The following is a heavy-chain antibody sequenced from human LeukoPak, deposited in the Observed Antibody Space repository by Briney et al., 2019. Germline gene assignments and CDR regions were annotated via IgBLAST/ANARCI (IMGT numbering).Heavy chain of an antibody. J-gene: IGHJ4*02. D-gene: IGHD3-10*01. CDR3: VRNMVRGVVYFDS. Sequence: GGFLRLSFAASGFIFSDYNMNWGRPAPGKGLEWLSYISSSSSTIYYADSVKGRFTISRDNAKNTLYLQMNSLRVEDTAVYYCVRNMVRGVVYFDSWGQGALVTVSS. CDR1: GFIFSDYN. CDR2: ISSSSSTI. V-gene: IGHV3-48*04.